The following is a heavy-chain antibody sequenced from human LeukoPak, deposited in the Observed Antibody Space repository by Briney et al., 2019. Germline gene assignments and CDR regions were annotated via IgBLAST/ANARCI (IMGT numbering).Heavy chain of an antibody. D-gene: IGHD2-2*02. J-gene: IGHJ4*02. CDR1: GFTFSSYA. CDR3: ARADCSSTSCYTVDY. V-gene: IGHV3-30*01. Sequence: GGSLRLSCAASGFTFSSYAMHWVRQAPGKGLEWEAVISYDGSNKYYADSVKGRFTISRDNSKNTLYLQMNSLRAEDTAVYYCARADCSSTSCYTVDYWGQGTLVTVSS. CDR2: ISYDGSNK.